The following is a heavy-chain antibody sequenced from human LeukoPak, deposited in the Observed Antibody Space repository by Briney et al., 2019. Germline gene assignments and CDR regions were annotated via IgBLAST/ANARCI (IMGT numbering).Heavy chain of an antibody. D-gene: IGHD3-22*01. V-gene: IGHV3-20*04. CDR1: GFIFDDYG. J-gene: IGHJ4*02. CDR2: IIWNGVDT. Sequence: PGGSLRLSCAASGFIFDDYGMTWVRQVPGKGLEWVSSIIWNGVDTDYAEPVKGRFTISRDNAKNFLYLQMSSLRAEDTAFYYCARNYLDSNGYLKLHYFDHGGQGTLVTVSS. CDR3: ARNYLDSNGYLKLHYFDH.